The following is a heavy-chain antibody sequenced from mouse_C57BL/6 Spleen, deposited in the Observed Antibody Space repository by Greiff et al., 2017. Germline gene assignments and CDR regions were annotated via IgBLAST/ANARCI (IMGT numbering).Heavy chain of an antibody. CDR3: ARDYGSSPAWFAY. Sequence: VKLQQPGAELVKPGASVKLSCKASGYTFTSYWMHWVKQRPGRGLEWIGRIDPNSGGTKYNEQFKSKATLTVDKPSSTAYMQLSSLTSEDSAVYYCARDYGSSPAWFAYWGQGTLVTVSA. CDR2: IDPNSGGT. CDR1: GYTFTSYW. J-gene: IGHJ3*01. D-gene: IGHD1-1*01. V-gene: IGHV1-72*01.